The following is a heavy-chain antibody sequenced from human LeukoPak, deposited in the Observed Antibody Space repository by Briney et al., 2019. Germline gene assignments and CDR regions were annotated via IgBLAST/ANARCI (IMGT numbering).Heavy chain of an antibody. CDR1: GFTFSSFA. CDR3: ARDSAGTCSGAGCDPDDFDY. D-gene: IGHD2-15*01. CDR2: ISGRSTDT. V-gene: IGHV3-48*01. Sequence: PGGSLRLSCAASGFTFSSFAMNWVRRVPGKGLEWISHISGRSTDTNYADSVKGRFTISRDNAKNSLYLQMNSLRVEDAAVYYCARDSAGTCSGAGCDPDDFDYWGQGTLVTVSS. J-gene: IGHJ4*02.